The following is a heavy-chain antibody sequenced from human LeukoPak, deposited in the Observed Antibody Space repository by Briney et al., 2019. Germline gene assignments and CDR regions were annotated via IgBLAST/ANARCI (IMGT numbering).Heavy chain of an antibody. J-gene: IGHJ4*02. Sequence: PGGSLRLSCAASACTFSSYEMNWVRQAPGKGLEWVSYISSSGSTIHYAGSVKGRFTISRDNAKNSLYLQMNSLRAEDTAVYYCARMVYYYDISGYYFLDYWGQGTLVTVSS. CDR2: ISSSGSTI. V-gene: IGHV3-48*03. CDR3: ARMVYYYDISGYYFLDY. CDR1: ACTFSSYE. D-gene: IGHD3-22*01.